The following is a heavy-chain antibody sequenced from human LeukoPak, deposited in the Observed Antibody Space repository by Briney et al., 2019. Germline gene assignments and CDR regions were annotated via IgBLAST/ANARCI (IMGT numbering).Heavy chain of an antibody. V-gene: IGHV1-24*01. D-gene: IGHD3-3*01. Sequence: GASVKVSCKVSGYTLTELSMHWVRQAPGKGLEWMGGFDPEDGETIYAQKFQGRVTMTEDTSTDTAYMELSSLRSEDTAVYYCATLLRFLEWSYAFDIWGQGTMVTVSS. CDR3: ATLLRFLEWSYAFDI. J-gene: IGHJ3*02. CDR2: FDPEDGET. CDR1: GYTLTELS.